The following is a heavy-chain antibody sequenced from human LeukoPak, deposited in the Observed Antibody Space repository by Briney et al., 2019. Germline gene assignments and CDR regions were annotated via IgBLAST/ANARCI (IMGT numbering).Heavy chain of an antibody. J-gene: IGHJ4*02. CDR3: AKTMGVLRYGRSIAAAGLVRGPFDY. D-gene: IGHD6-13*01. V-gene: IGHV3-23*01. Sequence: GGSLRLSCAASGFTFSSYAMSWVRQAPGKGLEWVSAISGSGGSTYYADSVKGRFTISRDNSKNTLYLQMNSLRAEDTAVYYCAKTMGVLRYGRSIAAAGLVRGPFDYWGQGTLVTVSS. CDR1: GFTFSSYA. CDR2: ISGSGGST.